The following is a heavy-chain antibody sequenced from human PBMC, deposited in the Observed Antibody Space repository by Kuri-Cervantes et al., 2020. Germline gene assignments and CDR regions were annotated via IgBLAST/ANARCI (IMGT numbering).Heavy chain of an antibody. CDR1: GFTFSSYA. CDR2: ISGSGDST. V-gene: IGHV3-23*01. CDR3: AKVGDRGSYMDV. J-gene: IGHJ6*03. Sequence: GGSLRLSCAASGFTFSSYAMSWVRQAPGKGLEWVSVISGSGDSTYYADSVKGRITISRHRHSSQNMLYLQMNSLRPEDTAVYYCAKVGDRGSYMDVWGKGTTVTVSS. D-gene: IGHD2-21*01.